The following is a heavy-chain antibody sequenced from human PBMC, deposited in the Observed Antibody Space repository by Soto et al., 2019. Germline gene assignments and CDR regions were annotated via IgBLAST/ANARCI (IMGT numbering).Heavy chain of an antibody. V-gene: IGHV3-30-3*01. CDR1: GFTFSSYA. D-gene: IGHD3-16*01. CDR3: ARAGLITSYYYYGMDV. CDR2: ISYDGSNK. J-gene: IGHJ6*02. Sequence: QVQLVESGGGVVQPGRSLRLSCAASGFTFSSYAMHWVRQAPGKGLEWVAVISYDGSNKYYADSVKGRFTISRDNSKNTLYLQMNSLTADDTAVYYCARAGLITSYYYYGMDVWGQGTTVTVSS.